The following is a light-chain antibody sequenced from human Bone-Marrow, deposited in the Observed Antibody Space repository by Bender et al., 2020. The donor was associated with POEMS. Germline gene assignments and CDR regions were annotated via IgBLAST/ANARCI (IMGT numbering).Light chain of an antibody. Sequence: QSPLTQPASVSASPGQSITISCTGTSGEIGFYNPVSWYQHHPGRPPKLLIYEDTKRPSGVSDRFLGSKSGNTASLTISGLQADDEADYYCCSSRTTNSWVFGGGTKLTVL. CDR3: CSSRTTNSWV. CDR1: SGEIGFYNP. V-gene: IGLV2-23*01. CDR2: EDT. J-gene: IGLJ3*02.